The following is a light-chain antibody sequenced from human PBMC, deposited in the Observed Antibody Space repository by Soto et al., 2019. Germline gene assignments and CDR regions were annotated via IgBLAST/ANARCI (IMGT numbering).Light chain of an antibody. CDR3: QQTYSTPIT. Sequence: DIQMTQSPSSLSASVGDRVTIDCRASQSISNYLNWYQQRPGKAPKLLIYAASSLQSGVPSRFSGSGSGTDFTLTISSLQPEDFVTYYCQQTYSTPITFGQGTRLEIK. CDR1: QSISNY. CDR2: AAS. V-gene: IGKV1-39*01. J-gene: IGKJ5*01.